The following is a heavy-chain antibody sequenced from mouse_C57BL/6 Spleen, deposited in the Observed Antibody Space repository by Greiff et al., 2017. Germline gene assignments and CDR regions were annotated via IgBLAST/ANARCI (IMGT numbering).Heavy chain of an antibody. CDR3: ARGYYGSSGFAY. Sequence: EVMLVESGGGLVKPGGSLKLSCAASGFTFSDYGMHWVRQAPEKGLEWVAYISSGSSTIYYADTVKGRFTISRDNAKNTLFLQMTSLRSEDTAMYYCARGYYGSSGFAYWGQGTLVTVSA. J-gene: IGHJ3*01. V-gene: IGHV5-17*01. D-gene: IGHD1-1*01. CDR2: ISSGSSTI. CDR1: GFTFSDYG.